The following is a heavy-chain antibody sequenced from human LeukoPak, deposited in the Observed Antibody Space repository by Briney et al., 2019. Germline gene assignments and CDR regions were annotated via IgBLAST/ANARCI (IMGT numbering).Heavy chain of an antibody. CDR3: ARGLTYYDILTAYYTFPYFDY. D-gene: IGHD3-9*01. J-gene: IGHJ4*02. CDR1: GGSISSHY. CDR2: IYYSGTT. V-gene: IGHV4-59*11. Sequence: SETLSLTCTVSGGSISSHYWSWIRRPPGRGLEWIGYIYYSGTTNYNPSLKSRVTISVDTSKNQFSLKLSSVTAADTAVYYCARGLTYYDILTAYYTFPYFDYWGQGTLVTVSS.